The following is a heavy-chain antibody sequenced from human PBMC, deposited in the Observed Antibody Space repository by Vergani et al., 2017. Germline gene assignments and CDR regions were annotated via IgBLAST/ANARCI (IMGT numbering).Heavy chain of an antibody. D-gene: IGHD2-2*01. Sequence: QVQLQESGPGLLKPSQTLSLTCTVSGGSISSGGYYWSWIRQHPGKGLEWIGYIYYSGSTYYNPSLKSRVTISVDTSKNQFSLKLSSVTAADTAVYYCARAGPSRLPAATGHWGQGTLVTVSS. CDR2: IYYSGST. J-gene: IGHJ1*01. CDR3: ARAGPSRLPAATGH. CDR1: GGSISSGGYY. V-gene: IGHV4-31*03.